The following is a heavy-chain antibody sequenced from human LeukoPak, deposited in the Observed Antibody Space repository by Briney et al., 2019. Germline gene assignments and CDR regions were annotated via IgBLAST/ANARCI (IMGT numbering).Heavy chain of an antibody. CDR2: ISGSGGTI. V-gene: IGHV3-23*01. J-gene: IGHJ3*02. CDR1: GFTFSSYA. Sequence: GGSLRLSCAASGFTFSSYAMSWVRQAPGKGLEWVSAISGSGGTIYYADSVKGRFTISRDNAKNSLYLQMNSLRAEDTAVYYCAREDFSYTGGAFDIWGQGTMVTVSS. D-gene: IGHD3-3*01. CDR3: AREDFSYTGGAFDI.